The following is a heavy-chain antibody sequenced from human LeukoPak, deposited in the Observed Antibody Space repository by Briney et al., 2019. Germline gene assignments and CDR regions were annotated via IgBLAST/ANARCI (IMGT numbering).Heavy chain of an antibody. V-gene: IGHV3-30*18. CDR1: GFTFSSYG. CDR2: ISYDGSDK. D-gene: IGHD5-18*01. Sequence: PGGSLRLSCAASGFTFSSYGMHWVRQAPGKGLEWVAVISYDGSDKYSADSVKGRFTISRDNSKNTPYLQMNSLRAEDTAVYYCAKNAHYQGYSYGGIDYWGQGTLVTVSS. J-gene: IGHJ4*02. CDR3: AKNAHYQGYSYGGIDY.